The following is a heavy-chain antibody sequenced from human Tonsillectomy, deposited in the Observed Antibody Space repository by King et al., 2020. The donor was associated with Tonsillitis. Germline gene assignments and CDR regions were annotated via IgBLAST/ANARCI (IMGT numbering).Heavy chain of an antibody. CDR1: GFTFTDCG. CDR3: ARDRAVRYPLDF. V-gene: IGHV3-30*05. Sequence: QLVQSGGGVVQPGGSLRLSCAASGFTFTDCGIHWVRQAPGKGLEWVAVVSYDENDKYYADSVKGRFTISRDKYRSTVFLQMNSLRPEGTAVYYYARDRAVRYPLDFWGQGTLVTVSS. J-gene: IGHJ4*02. CDR2: VSYDENDK. D-gene: IGHD3-16*02.